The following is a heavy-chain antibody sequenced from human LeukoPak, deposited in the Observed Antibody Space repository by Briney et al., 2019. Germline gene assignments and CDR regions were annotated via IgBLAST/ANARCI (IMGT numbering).Heavy chain of an antibody. V-gene: IGHV4-61*01. CDR2: IYYSGST. CDR3: ARGGEWFDY. Sequence: SETLSLTCTVSGYSISSGYYWGWIRQPPGKGLEWIGYIYYSGSTNYNPSLKSRVTISVDTSKNQFSLKLSSVTAADTAVYYCARGGEWFDYWGQGTLVTVSS. CDR1: GYSISSGYY. J-gene: IGHJ4*02. D-gene: IGHD3-3*01.